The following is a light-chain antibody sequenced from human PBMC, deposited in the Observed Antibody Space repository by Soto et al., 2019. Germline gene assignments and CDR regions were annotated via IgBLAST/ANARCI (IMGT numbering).Light chain of an antibody. CDR3: QQYGSSPWT. CDR1: QSVSSNY. J-gene: IGKJ1*01. Sequence: EIVLTQSPATLSLAPGERATLSCGASQSVSSNYLAWYQQKPGLAPRLLIYGASRRATGIPDRFSGSGSGTDFPLTSSRLEPDDFAVYYCQQYGSSPWTFGQGTKVEIK. CDR2: GAS. V-gene: IGKV3D-20*01.